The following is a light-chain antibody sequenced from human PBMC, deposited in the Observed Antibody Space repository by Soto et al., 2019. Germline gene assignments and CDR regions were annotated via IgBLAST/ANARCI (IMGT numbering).Light chain of an antibody. V-gene: IGKV3-15*01. CDR3: QKYNNWRPRK. CDR2: GGS. J-gene: IGKJ1*01. CDR1: QGISSY. Sequence: MTQSPSTLSASVGERVTITCRVSQGISSYLAWYRQKPGQAPRLLICGGSTRASGIPARFSGSESGKEFTLTTSRLQSEESAVYCCQKYNNWRPRKFGKGTTVDIK.